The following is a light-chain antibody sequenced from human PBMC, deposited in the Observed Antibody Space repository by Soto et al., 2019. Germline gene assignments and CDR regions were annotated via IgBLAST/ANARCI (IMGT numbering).Light chain of an antibody. CDR3: CSYAGSYV. CDR1: SSDVGSYNL. J-gene: IGLJ1*01. V-gene: IGLV2-23*01. CDR2: EGS. Sequence: QSALTQPASVSGSPGQSITISCTGTSSDVGSYNLVSWYQQHPGKAPKLMIYEGSKRPSGVSNRFSGSKSGNTASLTISGLQAEDEADYHCCSYAGSYVFGTGTKLTVL.